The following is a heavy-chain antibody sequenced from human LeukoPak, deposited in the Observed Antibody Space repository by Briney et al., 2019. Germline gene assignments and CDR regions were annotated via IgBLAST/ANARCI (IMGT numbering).Heavy chain of an antibody. D-gene: IGHD3-3*01. CDR1: GYNFAGYY. V-gene: IGHV1-2*06. CDR3: ARDWELRFHQGGLDY. Sequence: GASVKVSCKGSGYNFAGYYIHRVRQAPGQGLEWMGRINPRDGETSFAQKFQGRVSMTRDTSVSSTYMELSGLRSDDTAVYYCARDWELRFHQGGLDYWGQGTLVTVSS. CDR2: INPRDGET. J-gene: IGHJ4*02.